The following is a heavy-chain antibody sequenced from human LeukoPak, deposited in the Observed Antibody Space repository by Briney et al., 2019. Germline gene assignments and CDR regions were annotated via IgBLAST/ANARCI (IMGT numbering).Heavy chain of an antibody. V-gene: IGHV1-2*02. Sequence: ASVKVSCKASGYTFTGYYMHWVRQAPGQGLEWMGWISRNSGGTNYAQKFQGRVTMTRDTSISTVYMELSRLRSDDTAVYYCARADLSPTYDHVWGSYRYGYFDYWGQGTLVTVSS. CDR1: GYTFTGYY. CDR3: ARADLSPTYDHVWGSYRYGYFDY. CDR2: ISRNSGGT. J-gene: IGHJ4*02. D-gene: IGHD3-16*02.